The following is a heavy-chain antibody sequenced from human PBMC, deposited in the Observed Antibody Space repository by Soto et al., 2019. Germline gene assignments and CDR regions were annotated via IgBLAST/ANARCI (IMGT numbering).Heavy chain of an antibody. Sequence: PGGSLRLSCAASGFTFRNNVLSWVRQAPGKGLDWVSGITGSGRDTYYADSVKGRFTISRDNSKNSLYLQMNSLRDEDTAVYYCAREETYYDFWSGFSRPYGMDVWGQGTTVTVSS. CDR2: ITGSGRDT. CDR1: GFTFRNNV. J-gene: IGHJ6*02. CDR3: AREETYYDFWSGFSRPYGMDV. D-gene: IGHD3-3*01. V-gene: IGHV3-23*01.